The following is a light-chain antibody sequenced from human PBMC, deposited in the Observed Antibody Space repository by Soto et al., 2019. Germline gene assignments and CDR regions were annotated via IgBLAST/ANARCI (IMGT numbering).Light chain of an antibody. CDR1: ETISTW. J-gene: IGKJ1*01. Sequence: DIQMTQSPSTLSVSVGDRVTITCRASETISTWLAWYQQKPGKAPNLLIYKASTLGSGVPSRFIGSGSGTEFTLTIRGLQADDFATYYCQQYKTYPGTFGPGTKVEIK. CDR3: QQYKTYPGT. V-gene: IGKV1-5*03. CDR2: KAS.